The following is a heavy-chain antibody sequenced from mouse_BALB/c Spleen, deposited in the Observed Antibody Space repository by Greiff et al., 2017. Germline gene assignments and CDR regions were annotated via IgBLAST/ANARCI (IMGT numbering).Heavy chain of an antibody. CDR3: ARWLLPSAMDY. CDR1: GYSITSDYA. J-gene: IGHJ4*01. V-gene: IGHV3-2*02. Sequence: DVQLQESGPGLVKPSQSLSLTCTVTGYSITSDYAWNWIRQFPGNKLEWMGYISYSGSTSYNPSLKSRISITRDTSKNQFFLQLNSVTTEDTATYYCARWLLPSAMDYWGQGTSVTVSS. D-gene: IGHD2-3*01. CDR2: ISYSGST.